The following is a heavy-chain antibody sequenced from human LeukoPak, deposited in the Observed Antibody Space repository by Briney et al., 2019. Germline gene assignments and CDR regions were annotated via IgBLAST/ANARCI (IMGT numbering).Heavy chain of an antibody. Sequence: GGSLRLSCAASGFTLSSYGMHWVRQAPGKGLEWVAVISYDGSNKYYADSVKGRFTISRDNSKNTLYLQMNSLRAEDTAVYYCAKGATDYGDYESDYWGQGTLVTVSS. J-gene: IGHJ4*02. CDR1: GFTLSSYG. D-gene: IGHD4-17*01. CDR2: ISYDGSNK. CDR3: AKGATDYGDYESDY. V-gene: IGHV3-30*18.